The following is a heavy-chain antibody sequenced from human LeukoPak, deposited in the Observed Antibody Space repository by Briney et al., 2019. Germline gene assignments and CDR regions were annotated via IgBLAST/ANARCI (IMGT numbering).Heavy chain of an antibody. CDR2: IYTSGST. D-gene: IGHD3-3*01. J-gene: IGHJ4*02. V-gene: IGHV4-4*07. CDR3: AMTNYDFWSGYYTGGFIHDY. CDR1: GDSTSTYY. Sequence: SETLSLTCNVSGDSTSTYYCSWIRQPAGKGLEWIGRIYTSGSTNYNPSLKSRVTISVDTSKNQFSLKLSSVTAADTAVYYCAMTNYDFWSGYYTGGFIHDYWGQGTLVTVSS.